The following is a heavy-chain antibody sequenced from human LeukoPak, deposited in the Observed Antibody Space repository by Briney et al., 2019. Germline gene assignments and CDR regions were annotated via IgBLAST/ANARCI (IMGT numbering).Heavy chain of an antibody. CDR2: FDPEDGET. D-gene: IGHD2-15*01. V-gene: IGHV1-24*01. CDR3: PTAIDRHCSGGSCYISPFDY. Sequence: ASVKVSCKVSGYTLTELSMHWVRQAPGKGLEWMGGFDPEDGETIYAQKFQGRVTMTEDTSTDTAYMELSSLRSEDTAVYYCPTAIDRHCSGGSCYISPFDYWGQGTLVTVSS. CDR1: GYTLTELS. J-gene: IGHJ4*02.